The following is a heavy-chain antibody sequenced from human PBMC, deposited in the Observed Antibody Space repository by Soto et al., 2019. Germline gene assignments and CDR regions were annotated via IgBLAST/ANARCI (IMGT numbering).Heavy chain of an antibody. V-gene: IGHV4-30-4*01. Sequence: SETLSLTCTVSGRSISSVNYYWSWIRQPPGKGLEWIGYIYYSGNTYYNPSLKSRVSMSIDTSRKQFSLRLSSVIAADTAIYYCARLDNTGAYHSFDYWGQGTLVTVSS. CDR2: IYYSGNT. D-gene: IGHD7-27*01. CDR3: ARLDNTGAYHSFDY. CDR1: GRSISSVNYY. J-gene: IGHJ4*02.